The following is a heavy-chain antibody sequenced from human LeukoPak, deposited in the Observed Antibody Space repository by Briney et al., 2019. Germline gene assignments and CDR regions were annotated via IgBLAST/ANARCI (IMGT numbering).Heavy chain of an antibody. Sequence: GGSLRLSCAASGFTFSSYSMNWVRQAPGKGLEWVSSISSSSSYIYYADSVKGRFTISRDNAKNSLYLQMNSLRAEDTAVYYCARDGEGHYYDNQGWFDPWGQGTLVTVSS. V-gene: IGHV3-21*01. CDR2: ISSSSSYI. CDR1: GFTFSSYS. CDR3: ARDGEGHYYDNQGWFDP. J-gene: IGHJ5*02. D-gene: IGHD3-22*01.